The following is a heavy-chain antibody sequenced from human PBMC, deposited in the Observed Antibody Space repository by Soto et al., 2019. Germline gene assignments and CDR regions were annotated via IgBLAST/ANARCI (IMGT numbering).Heavy chain of an antibody. Sequence: QVQLVESGGGVVQPGRSLRLSCAASGFTFSSYGMHWVRQAPGKGLEWVAVISYDGSNKYYADSVKGRFTISRDNSKNTLYLQMNSLRAEDTAVYYCAKDVDIVLIGPDYWGQGTLVTVSS. CDR2: ISYDGSNK. J-gene: IGHJ4*02. D-gene: IGHD2-8*01. CDR3: AKDVDIVLIGPDY. V-gene: IGHV3-30*18. CDR1: GFTFSSYG.